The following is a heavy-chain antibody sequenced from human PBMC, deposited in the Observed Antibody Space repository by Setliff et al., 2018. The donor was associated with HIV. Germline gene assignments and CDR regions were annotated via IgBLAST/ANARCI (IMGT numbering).Heavy chain of an antibody. CDR1: GDSITRGSYY. J-gene: IGHJ2*01. Sequence: SETLSLTCTVSGDSITRGSYYWSWIRQPAGKGLAWIGHIYTSGKTHYSPSLKSRITISADTPKNQLSLNLSSVTAADTAVYYCARAAYSGTYLWEPATDLWGRGTLVTVSS. D-gene: IGHD1-26*01. CDR3: ARAAYSGTYLWEPATDL. V-gene: IGHV4-61*09. CDR2: IYTSGKT.